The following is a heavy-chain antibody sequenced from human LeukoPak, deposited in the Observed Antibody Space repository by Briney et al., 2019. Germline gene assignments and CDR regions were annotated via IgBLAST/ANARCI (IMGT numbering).Heavy chain of an antibody. J-gene: IGHJ2*01. CDR2: INSDGSST. CDR3: ASYEQSVSNWYFDL. V-gene: IGHV3-74*01. CDR1: GFIFSSYW. D-gene: IGHD3-16*01. Sequence: GGSLRLSCAGSGFIFSSYWMHWVRQAPGKGLVWVSRINSDGSSTNYADSVKGRFTISRDNAKNTLYLQMNSLRAEDTAVYYCASYEQSVSNWYFDLWGRGTLVTVSP.